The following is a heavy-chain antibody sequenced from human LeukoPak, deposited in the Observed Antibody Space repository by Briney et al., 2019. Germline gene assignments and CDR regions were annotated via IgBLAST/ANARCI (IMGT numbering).Heavy chain of an antibody. D-gene: IGHD6-19*01. V-gene: IGHV3-48*04. Sequence: GGSLRLSCAASGFTFSSYSMNWVRQAPGKGLEWVSYISSSSSTIYYADSVKGRFTISRDNAKNSLYLQISSLRAEDTALYLCAGGDRNGWYFYYWDQGTLVTVSS. CDR1: GFTFSSYS. CDR3: AGGDRNGWYFYY. CDR2: ISSSSSTI. J-gene: IGHJ4*02.